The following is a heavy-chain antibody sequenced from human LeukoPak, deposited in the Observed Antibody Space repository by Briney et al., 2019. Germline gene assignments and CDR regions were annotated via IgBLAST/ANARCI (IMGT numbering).Heavy chain of an antibody. Sequence: PGGSLRLSCAASGFTFTNAWMSWVRQSPGKGLEWVGRIKSKNDGGTTDYAAPVKGRFTISRDDPKNTLYLQMNSLKTEDTAVYYCTTDQNVVVPAAINYWGQGTLVTVSS. D-gene: IGHD2-2*01. V-gene: IGHV3-15*01. CDR2: IKSKNDGGTT. CDR3: TTDQNVVVPAAINY. J-gene: IGHJ4*02. CDR1: GFTFTNAW.